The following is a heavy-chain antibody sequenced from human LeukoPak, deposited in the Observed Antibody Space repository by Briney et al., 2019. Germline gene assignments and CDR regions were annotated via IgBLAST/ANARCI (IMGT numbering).Heavy chain of an antibody. CDR2: IIPIFGTA. CDR3: ASRGQTGYYSPYYYYGMDV. D-gene: IGHD3-9*01. Sequence: GASVKVSCKASGGTFSSYAISWVRQAPGQGLEWMGGIIPIFGTANYAQKFQGRVTITADESTSTAYMELRSLRSEDTAVYYCASRGQTGYYSPYYYYGMDVWGQGTTVTVSS. J-gene: IGHJ6*02. V-gene: IGHV1-69*13. CDR1: GGTFSSYA.